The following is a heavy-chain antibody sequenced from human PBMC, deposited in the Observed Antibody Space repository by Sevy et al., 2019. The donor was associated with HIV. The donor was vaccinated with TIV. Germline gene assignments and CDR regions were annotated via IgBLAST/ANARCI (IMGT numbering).Heavy chain of an antibody. V-gene: IGHV3-30*04. CDR2: ISYDGSNK. CDR3: ARELQEGSEGSY. CDR1: GFTFSSYA. Sequence: GGSLRLSCAASGFTFSSYAMHWVRQAPGKGLEWVAVISYDGSNKYYADSVKGRFTISRDNSKNTLYLQMNSLRAEDTAVYYCARELQEGSEGSYSGQGTMVTVSS. J-gene: IGHJ4*02. D-gene: IGHD3-10*01.